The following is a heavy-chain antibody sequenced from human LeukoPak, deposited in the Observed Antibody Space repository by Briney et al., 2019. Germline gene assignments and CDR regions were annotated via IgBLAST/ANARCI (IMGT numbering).Heavy chain of an antibody. Sequence: SETLSLTCTVSGGSFTTYYWSWIRQPAGRGLEWIGHIDSSGTTNYNPSLKSRVTISVDTSKNQFSLKLSSVTAADTAVYYCARGGYYYDSSGYYSFDYWGQGTLVTVSS. CDR1: GGSFTTYY. V-gene: IGHV4-4*07. D-gene: IGHD3-22*01. CDR2: IDSSGTT. J-gene: IGHJ4*02. CDR3: ARGGYYYDSSGYYSFDY.